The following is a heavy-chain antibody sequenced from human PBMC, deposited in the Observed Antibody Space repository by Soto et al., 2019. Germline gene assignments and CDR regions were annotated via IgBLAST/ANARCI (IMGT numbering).Heavy chain of an antibody. Sequence: ASVKVSCKASGYTFTSYAMHWVRQAPGQRLEWMGWINAGNGNTKYSQKFQGRVTITRDTSASTAYMELSSLRSEDTAVYYCAREGGYEPALFDYWGQGTLVTVSS. V-gene: IGHV1-3*01. J-gene: IGHJ4*02. D-gene: IGHD5-12*01. CDR1: GYTFTSYA. CDR3: AREGGYEPALFDY. CDR2: INAGNGNT.